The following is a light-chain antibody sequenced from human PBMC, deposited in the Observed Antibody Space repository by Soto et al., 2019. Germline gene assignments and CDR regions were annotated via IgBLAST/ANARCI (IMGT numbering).Light chain of an antibody. Sequence: EIVMTQSPATLSVSPGERATLSRRASQSVSSDLAWYQQKHGQAPRLXIYGASTRETGIPARFSGSGSGTDCTRTISCLQSEDVSTYYCPQYYSYTITFGQGTRLEIK. CDR3: PQYYSYTIT. V-gene: IGKV3-15*01. CDR2: GAS. CDR1: QSVSSD. J-gene: IGKJ5*01.